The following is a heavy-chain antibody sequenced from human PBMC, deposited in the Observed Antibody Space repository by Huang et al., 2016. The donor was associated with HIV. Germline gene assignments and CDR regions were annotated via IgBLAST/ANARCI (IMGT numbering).Heavy chain of an antibody. V-gene: IGHV4-59*11. CDR1: GGSISSHY. CDR3: AREGLYYYDGSGGYFDL. J-gene: IGHJ2*01. Sequence: QVQLQESGPGLVKPSETLSLICSVSGGSISSHYWGWNRQPPGEGLEWIGSIYYSGSTNSNPSLKSRVTISVETSKNHCSLKLNSMSAADTAVYYCAREGLYYYDGSGGYFDLWGRGTLVTVSS. CDR2: IYYSGST. D-gene: IGHD3-22*01.